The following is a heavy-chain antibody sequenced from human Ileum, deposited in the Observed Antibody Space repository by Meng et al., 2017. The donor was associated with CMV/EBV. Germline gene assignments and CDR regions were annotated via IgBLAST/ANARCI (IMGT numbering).Heavy chain of an antibody. V-gene: IGHV3-30*14. Sequence: GESLKISCAASGFGFSSYPMHWMRQPPGKGPEWVAVLSADGTMSYYSNSVKGRFTISRDNSKSTMYLQVNSLKKEDTAIYYCTRGLGVVGATPRAYYGMDVWGQGTSVTGYS. CDR2: LSADGTMS. D-gene: IGHD1-26*01. CDR3: TRGLGVVGATPRAYYGMDV. CDR1: GFGFSSYP. J-gene: IGHJ6*01.